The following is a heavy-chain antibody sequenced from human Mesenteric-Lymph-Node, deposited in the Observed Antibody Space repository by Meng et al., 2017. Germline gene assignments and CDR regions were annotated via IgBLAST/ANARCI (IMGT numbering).Heavy chain of an antibody. V-gene: IGHV4-59*08. D-gene: IGHD1-1*01. J-gene: IGHJ6*02. CDR3: ARGTTTGTTRMDV. CDR2: IYYSGST. Sequence: SETLSLTCTVSGSSISSYYWSWIRQPPGKGLEWIGYIYYSGSTNYNPSLKSRVTISVDTSKNQFSLILSSVTAADTAVYYCARGTTTGTTRMDVWGQGTTVTVSS. CDR1: GSSISSYY.